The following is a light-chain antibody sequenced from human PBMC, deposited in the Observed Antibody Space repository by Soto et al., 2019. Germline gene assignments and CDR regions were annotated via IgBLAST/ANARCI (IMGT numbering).Light chain of an antibody. CDR3: AAWDNSFSGSLV. CDR1: SPNIGGNY. Sequence: QSVLTQQPSASGTPGQRVTTSCSGSSPNIGGNYVYWYQHLPGTAPRLLIYNNNQRPSGVPDRFSGSKSGPSASLAINGLRSEDEADYYCAAWDNSFSGSLVFGTGTKVTVL. CDR2: NNN. V-gene: IGLV1-47*02. J-gene: IGLJ1*01.